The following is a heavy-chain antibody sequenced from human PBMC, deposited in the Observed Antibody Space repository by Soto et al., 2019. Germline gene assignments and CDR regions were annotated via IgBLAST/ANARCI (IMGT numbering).Heavy chain of an antibody. CDR2: IDWDDEK. CDR3: ARTPSCCVGPDCFLTGFDF. V-gene: IGHV2-70*11. CDR1: GFSLTTSGMC. J-gene: IGHJ4*02. D-gene: IGHD2-21*01. Sequence: SGPTLVNPTQTLTLTCTFSGFSLTTSGMCVSWIRQPPGQALEWLARIDWDDEKYYSTSLRTRLSISKDTSKNQVVLTLTNMDPVDTATYYCARTPSCCVGPDCFLTGFDFWGQGALVTVSS.